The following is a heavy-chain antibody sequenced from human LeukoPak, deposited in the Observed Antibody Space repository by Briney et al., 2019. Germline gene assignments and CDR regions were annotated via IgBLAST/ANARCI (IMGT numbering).Heavy chain of an antibody. CDR2: ISAYNGKT. CDR3: AVRTEFHDSGGVVY. Sequence: ASVTVSCTASGYSFTSYHITWVRQAPGQGLEWMGWISAYNGKTNYAPMLQGRVTMATDTSTRTTYMEMRSLRSNDKAFYYCAVRTEFHDSGGVVYWGQGTLVTVSS. J-gene: IGHJ4*02. CDR1: GYSFTSYH. D-gene: IGHD2-15*01. V-gene: IGHV1-18*01.